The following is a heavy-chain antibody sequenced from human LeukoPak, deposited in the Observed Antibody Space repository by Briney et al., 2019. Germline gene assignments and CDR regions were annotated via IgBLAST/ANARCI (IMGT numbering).Heavy chain of an antibody. CDR2: ISYDGSNK. CDR1: GFTFSSYA. Sequence: QSGGSLRLSCAASGFTFSSYAMHWVRQAPGKGLEWVAVISYDGSNKYYADSVKGRFTISRDNSKNTLYLQMNSLRAEDTAVYYCASSPAEGSDYWGQGTLVTVSS. CDR3: ASSPAEGSDY. J-gene: IGHJ4*02. V-gene: IGHV3-30-3*01.